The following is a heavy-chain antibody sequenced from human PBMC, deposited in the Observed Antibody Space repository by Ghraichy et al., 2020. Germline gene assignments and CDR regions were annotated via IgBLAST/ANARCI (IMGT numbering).Heavy chain of an antibody. D-gene: IGHD2-21*01. J-gene: IGHJ6*02. CDR1: GYTFTSYG. Sequence: ASVKVSCKASGYTFTSYGISWVRQAPGQGLEWMGWISAYNGNTNYAQKLQGRVTMTTDTSTSTAYMELRSLRSDDTAVYYCARGRACGGDCRHGPYYYYGMDVWGQETTVTVSS. CDR2: ISAYNGNT. V-gene: IGHV1-18*01. CDR3: ARGRACGGDCRHGPYYYYGMDV.